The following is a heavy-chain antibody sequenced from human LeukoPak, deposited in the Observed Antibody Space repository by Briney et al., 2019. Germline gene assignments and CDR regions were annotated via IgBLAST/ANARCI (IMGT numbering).Heavy chain of an antibody. CDR2: IYTSGST. CDR1: GGSISSYY. J-gene: IGHJ5*02. Sequence: SETLSLTCTVSGGSISSYYWSWIRQPAGKGLEWIGRIYTSGSTNYNPSLKSRVTMSVDTSKNQFSLKLSFVTAADTAVYYCAFARPGIAAAGTWFDPWGQGTLVTVSS. D-gene: IGHD6-13*01. CDR3: AFARPGIAAAGTWFDP. V-gene: IGHV4-4*07.